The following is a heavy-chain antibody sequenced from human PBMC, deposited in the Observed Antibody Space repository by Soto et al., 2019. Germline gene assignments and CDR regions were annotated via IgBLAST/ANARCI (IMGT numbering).Heavy chain of an antibody. J-gene: IGHJ6*03. D-gene: IGHD2-21*01. CDR1: GFTFSSYA. V-gene: IGHV3-23*01. Sequence: PGGSLRLSCAASGFTFSSYAMSWVRQAPGKGLEWVSAISGSGGSTYYADSVKGRFTISRDNSKNTLYLQMNSLRAEDTAVYYCAKGVKSESGSYYYYYMDVWGKGTTVTVSS. CDR3: AKGVKSESGSYYYYYMDV. CDR2: ISGSGGST.